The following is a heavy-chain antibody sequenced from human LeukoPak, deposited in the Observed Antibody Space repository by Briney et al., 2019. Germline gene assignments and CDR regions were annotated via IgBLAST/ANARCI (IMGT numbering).Heavy chain of an antibody. CDR2: ISYDGSNK. CDR3: AKGGYSYGYPFDY. CDR1: GFTSSSYA. D-gene: IGHD5-18*01. J-gene: IGHJ4*02. Sequence: GGSLRLSCAASGFTSSSYAMHWVRQAPGKGLEWVAVISYDGSNKYYADSVKGRFTISRDNSKNTLYLQMNSLRAEDTAVYYCAKGGYSYGYPFDYWGQGTLVTVSS. V-gene: IGHV3-30*04.